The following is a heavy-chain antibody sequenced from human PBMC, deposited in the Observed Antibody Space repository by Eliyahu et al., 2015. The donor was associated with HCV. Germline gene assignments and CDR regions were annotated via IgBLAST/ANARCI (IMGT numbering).Heavy chain of an antibody. V-gene: IGHV4-39*01. J-gene: IGHJ4*02. Sequence: QLQLQESGPGVVKPSETLSLTCTVSGGSISIYTYXWGWIRQPPGKGLEWIGTIYHSGGPHHNPSLKSRVAISVDTSKKQFSLKFSSVTAADTAAYYCARRDNYDTGYYFDYWGQGTLVTVSS. CDR3: ARRDNYDTGYYFDY. D-gene: IGHD3-22*01. CDR1: GGSISIYTYX. CDR2: IYHSGGP.